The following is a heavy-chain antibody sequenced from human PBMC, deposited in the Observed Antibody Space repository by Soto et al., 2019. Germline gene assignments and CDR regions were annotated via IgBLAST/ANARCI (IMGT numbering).Heavy chain of an antibody. J-gene: IGHJ4*02. CDR2: TRNKANSYTT. CDR1: GFTFSDYY. Sequence: EVQLVESGGGLVQPGGSLRLSCAASGFTFSDYYMDWVLQVPGKGLEWVGRTRNKANSYTTEYAASGRGRFSISRDDSKDSMYLQMYSLKTEDTAVYYCARDTGGSYDYWGQGALVTVSS. D-gene: IGHD3-16*01. CDR3: ARDTGGSYDY. V-gene: IGHV3-72*01.